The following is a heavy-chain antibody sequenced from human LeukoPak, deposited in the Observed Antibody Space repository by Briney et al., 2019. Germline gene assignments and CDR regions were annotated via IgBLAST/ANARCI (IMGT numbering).Heavy chain of an antibody. CDR1: GGSISSGSYY. J-gene: IGHJ4*02. V-gene: IGHV4-61*01. D-gene: IGHD6-13*01. CDR2: IYYSGST. CDR3: ARSMSAAAADY. Sequence: SETLSLTCTVSGGSISSGSYYWSWIRQPPGKGLEWIGDIYYSGSTNYNPSLKSRVTISVDTSKNQFSLNLSSVTAADTAVYYCARSMSAAAADYWGQGTLVTVSS.